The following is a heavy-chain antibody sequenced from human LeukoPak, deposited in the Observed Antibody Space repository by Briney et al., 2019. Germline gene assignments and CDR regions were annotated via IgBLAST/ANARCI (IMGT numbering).Heavy chain of an antibody. CDR1: GFTFSSYG. CDR3: ARGDSSGYYNAFDI. V-gene: IGHV3-30*14. CDR2: ISYDGSNK. J-gene: IGHJ3*02. Sequence: GRSLRLSCAASGFTFSSYGMHWVRQAPGKGLEWVAVISYDGSNKYYVDSVKGRFTISRDNSKNTLYLQMNSLRAEDTAVYYCARGDSSGYYNAFDIWGQGTMVTVSS. D-gene: IGHD3-22*01.